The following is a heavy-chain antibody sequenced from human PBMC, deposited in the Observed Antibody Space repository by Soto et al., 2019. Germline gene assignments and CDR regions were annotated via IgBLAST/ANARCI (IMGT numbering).Heavy chain of an antibody. D-gene: IGHD3-10*01. CDR2: ISYDGSNK. CDR1: GFTFSSYG. J-gene: IGHJ4*02. CDR3: ATNGDYYYGSGSYPRY. V-gene: IGHV3-30*03. Sequence: GGSLRLSCAASGFTFSSYGMHWVRQAPGKGLEWVAVISYDGSNKYYADSVKGRFTISRDNSKNTLYLQMNSLRAEDTAVYYCATNGDYYYGSGSYPRYWGQGTLVTVSS.